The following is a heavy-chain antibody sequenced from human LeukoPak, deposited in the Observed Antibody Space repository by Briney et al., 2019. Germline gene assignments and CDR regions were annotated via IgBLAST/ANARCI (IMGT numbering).Heavy chain of an antibody. CDR3: AREYPRVPATYYFDY. V-gene: IGHV4-61*02. CDR2: IYTSGST. CDR1: GGSISSGSYY. Sequence: SETLSLTCTVSGGSISSGSYYWSWIRQPAGKGLEWIGRIYTSGSTNYNPSLKSRVTISVDTSKNQFSLKLSSVTAADTAVYYCAREYPRVPATYYFDYWGQGTLVTVSS. D-gene: IGHD2-2*01. J-gene: IGHJ4*02.